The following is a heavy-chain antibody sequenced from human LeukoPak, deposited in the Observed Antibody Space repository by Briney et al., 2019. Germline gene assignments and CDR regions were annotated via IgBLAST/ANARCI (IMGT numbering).Heavy chain of an antibody. CDR3: ARARYCSSTSCYGIDY. CDR2: INPNSGGT. V-gene: IGHV1-2*02. J-gene: IGHJ4*02. Sequence: ASVKVSCKASGYTFTGYYMHWVRQAPGRGLEWMGWINPNSGGTNYAQKFQGRVTMTRDTSISTAYMELSRLRSDDTAVYYCARARYCSSTSCYGIDYWGQGTLVTVSS. CDR1: GYTFTGYY. D-gene: IGHD2-2*01.